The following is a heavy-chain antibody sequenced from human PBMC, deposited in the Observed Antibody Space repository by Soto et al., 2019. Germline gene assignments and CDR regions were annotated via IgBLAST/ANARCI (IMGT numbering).Heavy chain of an antibody. V-gene: IGHV3-48*01. D-gene: IGHD2-2*01. CDR1: GFTFSTHS. J-gene: IGHJ4*02. CDR2: ITSSDVTM. CDR3: AKDGRDCSSTSCYGY. Sequence: TGGSLRLSCAAPGFTFSTHSMNWVRQAPGKGLEWISYITSSDVTMYADSVKGRFTISRDNAKNSLYLQMNSLRAEDTAVYYCAKDGRDCSSTSCYGYWGQGTLVTVSS.